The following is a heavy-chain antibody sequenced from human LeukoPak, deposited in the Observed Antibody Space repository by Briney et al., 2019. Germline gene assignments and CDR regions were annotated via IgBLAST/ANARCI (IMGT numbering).Heavy chain of an antibody. CDR3: ARGRSGVPAVTYNWFDP. D-gene: IGHD6-13*01. V-gene: IGHV1-69*05. CDR1: GGTFNSNA. CDR2: ITPIFGST. J-gene: IGHJ5*02. Sequence: SVKVSCKASGGTFNSNAFHWVRQAPGQGLEWMGGITPIFGSTKYAQKFQGRVTVTTEESTSTAYMELSDLRSDDTAVYYCARGRSGVPAVTYNWFDPWGQGTLVTVSS.